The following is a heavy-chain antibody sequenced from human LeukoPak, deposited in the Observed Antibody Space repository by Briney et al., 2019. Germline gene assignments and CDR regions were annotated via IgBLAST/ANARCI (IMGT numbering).Heavy chain of an antibody. CDR3: AKVDCSAGSCYSIDY. CDR2: ISGSGGRT. J-gene: IGHJ4*02. CDR1: GFTFSSCA. V-gene: IGHV3-23*01. D-gene: IGHD2-15*01. Sequence: GGSLRLSCAASGFTFSSCAMRWVRQAPGKGLEWVSTISGSGGRTYYADSVKGRFTIARDNSKNTLYLQVNSLRAEDTAVYYRAKVDCSAGSCYSIDYWGQGTLVTVSS.